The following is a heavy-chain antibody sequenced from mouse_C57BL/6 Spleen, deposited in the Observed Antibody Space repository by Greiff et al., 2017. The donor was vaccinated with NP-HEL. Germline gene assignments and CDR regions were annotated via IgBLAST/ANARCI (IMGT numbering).Heavy chain of an antibody. CDR3: AREREKLGYDGYAMDY. J-gene: IGHJ4*01. CDR2: INPYNGGT. V-gene: IGHV1-19*01. CDR1: GYTFTDYY. Sequence: EVQLQQSGPVLVKPGASVKMSCKASGYTFTDYYMNWVKQSHGKSLEWIGVINPYNGGTSYNQKFKGKATLTVDKSSSTAYMELNSLTSEDSAVYYCAREREKLGYDGYAMDYWGQGTSVTVSS. D-gene: IGHD2-2*01.